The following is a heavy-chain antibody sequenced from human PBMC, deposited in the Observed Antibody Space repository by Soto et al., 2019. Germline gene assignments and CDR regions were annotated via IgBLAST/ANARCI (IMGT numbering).Heavy chain of an antibody. V-gene: IGHV5-51*01. Sequence: APRTISKPVPGYNVASYRKSSAPQITVKGLEWMGIIYPGVSDTRYSPSFQGQVTISADKSISTAYLQWSSLKASDTAMYYCARSGDLVDYYYGMDVWGQGPTVTVSS. CDR2: IYPGVSDT. CDR1: GYNVASYR. CDR3: ARSGDLVDYYYGMDV. D-gene: IGHD2-21*02. J-gene: IGHJ6*02.